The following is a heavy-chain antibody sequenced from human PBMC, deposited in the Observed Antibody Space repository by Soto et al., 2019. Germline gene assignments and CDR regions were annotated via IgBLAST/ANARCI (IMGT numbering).Heavy chain of an antibody. CDR3: TRPSLEWYWFDP. D-gene: IGHD3-3*01. CDR2: IRSKANNYAT. V-gene: IGHV3-73*02. Sequence: EVQLVESGGGLVQPGGSLKLSCAASGFTFSDSTLHWVRQVSGKGLEWIGRIRSKANNYATTYSASVTGRFTISRDDSKNTAYLQMNSLKTEDTAVYYFTRPSLEWYWFDPWGQGTLVIVSS. CDR1: GFTFSDST. J-gene: IGHJ5*02.